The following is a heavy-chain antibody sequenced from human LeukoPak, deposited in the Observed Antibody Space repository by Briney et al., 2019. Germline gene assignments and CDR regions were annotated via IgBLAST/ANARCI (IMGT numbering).Heavy chain of an antibody. CDR3: AKASGYSSSWYSSAPYYFDY. V-gene: IGHV3-43*02. CDR1: GFTFDDYA. CDR2: ISGDGGST. D-gene: IGHD6-13*01. Sequence: GGSLRLSCAASGFTFDDYAMHWGRQAPGKGLEWVSLISGDGGSTYYADSVKGRFTISRDNSNNSLYLQMNSLRTEDTALYYCAKASGYSSSWYSSAPYYFDYWGQGTLVTVSS. J-gene: IGHJ4*02.